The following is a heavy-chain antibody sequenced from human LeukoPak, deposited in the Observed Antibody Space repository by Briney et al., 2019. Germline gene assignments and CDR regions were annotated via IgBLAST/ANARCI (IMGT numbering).Heavy chain of an antibody. D-gene: IGHD2-2*02. J-gene: IGHJ4*02. V-gene: IGHV2-5*01. CDR1: GFSLSTSGVG. CDR2: IYWNDDK. Sequence: VSGPTLVKPTQTLTLTCTFSGFSLSTSGVGVGWIRQPPGKALEWLALIYWNDDKRYSPSLKSRLTITKDTSKNQVVLTMTNMDPVDTATYYCAHRPRLRDCSSTSCYRVEYFDYWGQGTLVTVSS. CDR3: AHRPRLRDCSSTSCYRVEYFDY.